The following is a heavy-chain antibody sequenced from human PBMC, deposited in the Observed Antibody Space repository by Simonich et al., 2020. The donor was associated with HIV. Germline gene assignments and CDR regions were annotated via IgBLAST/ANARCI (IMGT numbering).Heavy chain of an antibody. Sequence: QVQLVQSGAEVKKPGASLKGSCKASGYTFTNYARHWVRQAPGKRLEWMGWINASNGNTKYSQKWQGRVTLTRDTAASAAYMELSSLRSEDTAVYYCATVFEYSSSDGTWFDPWGQGTLVTVSS. V-gene: IGHV1-3*01. CDR1: GYTFTNYA. CDR2: INASNGNT. CDR3: ATVFEYSSSDGTWFDP. J-gene: IGHJ5*02. D-gene: IGHD6-6*01.